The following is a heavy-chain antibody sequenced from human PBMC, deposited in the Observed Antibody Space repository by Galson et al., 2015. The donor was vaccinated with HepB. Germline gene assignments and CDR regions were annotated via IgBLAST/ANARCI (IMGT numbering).Heavy chain of an antibody. J-gene: IGHJ6*02. CDR1: GFTFSSYG. CDR3: ATYYDILTGYFGMDV. CDR2: IWYDGSNK. V-gene: IGHV3-33*08. Sequence: SLRLSCAASGFTFSSYGMHWVRQAPGKGLEWVAVIWYDGSNKYYADSVKGRFTISRDNSKNTLYLQINSLRAEDTAVYYCATYYDILTGYFGMDVWGQGTTVTVSS. D-gene: IGHD3-9*01.